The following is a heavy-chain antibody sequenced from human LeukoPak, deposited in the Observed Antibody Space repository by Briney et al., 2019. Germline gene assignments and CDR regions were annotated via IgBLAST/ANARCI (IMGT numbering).Heavy chain of an antibody. CDR2: ISAYNGNR. D-gene: IGHD2-2*01. Sequence: ASVKVSCKASGYTFSIYGITFVRQAPGQGLEWMGWISAYNGNRNYAQKVQGRVTMTADTSTSTATMELRSLRTDDTAVYYCARDLQARATISSHCFDPWGQGTLVTVSS. J-gene: IGHJ5*02. CDR3: ARDLQARATISSHCFDP. CDR1: GYTFSIYG. V-gene: IGHV1-18*01.